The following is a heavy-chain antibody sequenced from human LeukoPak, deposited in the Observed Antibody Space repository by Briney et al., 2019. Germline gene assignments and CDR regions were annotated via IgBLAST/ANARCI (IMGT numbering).Heavy chain of an antibody. CDR3: ARVFPGDYYDSSGYYPLMRYYYYMDV. Sequence: GGSLRLSCAASGFTFSSYEMNWVRQAPGKGLEWVSYISSSGSTIYYADSVKGRFTISRDNAKNSLYLQMNSLRAEDTAVYYCARVFPGDYYDSSGYYPLMRYYYYMDVWGKGTTVTISS. D-gene: IGHD3-22*01. J-gene: IGHJ6*03. V-gene: IGHV3-48*03. CDR1: GFTFSSYE. CDR2: ISSSGSTI.